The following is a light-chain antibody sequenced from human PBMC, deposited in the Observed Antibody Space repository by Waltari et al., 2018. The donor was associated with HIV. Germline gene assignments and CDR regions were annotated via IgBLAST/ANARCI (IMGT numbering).Light chain of an antibody. CDR1: QSVSNSY. Sequence: EIVLTQSPGTLSLSPGERATLSCRASQSVSNSYLAWYQQKGGQAPRLLIYGSSDRATGIPDRFSGSGSGTDFTLTISRLEPEDFAVYYWQQYGSSPQTFGGGTNVEMK. CDR3: QQYGSSPQT. CDR2: GSS. J-gene: IGKJ4*01. V-gene: IGKV3-20*01.